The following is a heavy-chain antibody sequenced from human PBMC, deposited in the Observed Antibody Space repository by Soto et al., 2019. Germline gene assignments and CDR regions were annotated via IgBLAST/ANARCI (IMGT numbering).Heavy chain of an antibody. Sequence: ASVKVSCKASGGTFSSYAISWVRQAPGHGLEWMGGIIPIFGTANYAQKFQGRVTITADESTSTAYMELSSLRSEDTAVYYCARGHTPYDSSSSGRWFDPWGQGTLVTVSS. CDR1: GGTFSSYA. CDR2: IIPIFGTA. D-gene: IGHD6-6*01. V-gene: IGHV1-69*13. J-gene: IGHJ5*02. CDR3: ARGHTPYDSSSSGRWFDP.